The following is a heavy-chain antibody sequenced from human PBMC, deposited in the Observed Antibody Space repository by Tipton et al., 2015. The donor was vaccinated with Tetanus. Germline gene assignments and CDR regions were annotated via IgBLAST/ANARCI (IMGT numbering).Heavy chain of an antibody. J-gene: IGHJ4*02. V-gene: IGHV4-4*07. CDR2: IYPSGSN. CDR1: RASMNSYF. D-gene: IGHD6-19*01. CDR3: ARERLGPVTGTRFFYDY. Sequence: LRLSCTVSRASMNSYFWTWIRQPAGKGLEWIGRIYPSGSNNYNPSLESRVTMSVDTSKSYCSLTLSSVTAADTAVYYCARERLGPVTGTRFFYDYWGRGTPVIVSS.